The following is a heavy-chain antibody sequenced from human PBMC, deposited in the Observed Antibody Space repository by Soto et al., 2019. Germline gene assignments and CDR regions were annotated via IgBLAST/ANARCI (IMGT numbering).Heavy chain of an antibody. J-gene: IGHJ4*02. D-gene: IGHD6-19*01. V-gene: IGHV4-31*03. Sequence: SETLSLTCTVSGGSISSGGYYWSWIRQHPGKGLEWIGYIYYSGCTYYNPSLKSRVTISVDTSKNQFSLKLSSVTAADTAVYYCARYFVAGSPITFDYWGQGTLVTSPQ. CDR1: GGSISSGGYY. CDR2: IYYSGCT. CDR3: ARYFVAGSPITFDY.